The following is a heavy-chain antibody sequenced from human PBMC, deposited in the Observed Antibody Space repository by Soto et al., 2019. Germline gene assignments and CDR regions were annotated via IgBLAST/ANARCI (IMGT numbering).Heavy chain of an antibody. CDR3: ATCGRGDCYYYYYMDV. CDR2: ISAYNGNT. D-gene: IGHD3-10*01. J-gene: IGHJ6*03. V-gene: IGHV1-18*01. Sequence: QVQLVQSGAEVKKPGASVKVSCKASGYTFTSYGISWVRQAPGQGLEWMGWISAYNGNTNYAQKLQGRVTMTTDTSTSTAYIELRSLRSDDTAVYYCATCGRGDCYYYYYMDVWGKGTTVTVSS. CDR1: GYTFTSYG.